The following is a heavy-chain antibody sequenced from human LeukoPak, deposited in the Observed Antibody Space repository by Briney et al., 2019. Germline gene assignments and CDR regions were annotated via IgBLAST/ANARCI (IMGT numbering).Heavy chain of an antibody. CDR3: ARVETTPGYSSLRYYYYGMDV. CDR2: IIPIFGTA. CDR1: GGTFSTYA. V-gene: IGHV1-69*13. Sequence: GASVKVSCKASGGTFSTYAISWVRQAPGQGLEWMGGIIPIFGTANYAQKFQGRVTITADESTSTAYMELSSLGSEDTAVYYCARVETTPGYSSLRYYYYGMDVWGKGTTVTVSS. J-gene: IGHJ6*04. D-gene: IGHD6-13*01.